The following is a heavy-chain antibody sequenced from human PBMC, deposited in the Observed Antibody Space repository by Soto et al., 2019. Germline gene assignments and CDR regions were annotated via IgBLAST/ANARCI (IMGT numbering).Heavy chain of an antibody. J-gene: IGHJ6*02. V-gene: IGHV1-69*08. CDR1: GGTFSSYT. CDR3: AREDDILTGYSPDGGGMDV. D-gene: IGHD3-9*01. Sequence: QVQLVQSGAEVKKLGSSVKVSCKASGGTFSSYTISWVRQSPGQGLEWMGRIIPILGIANYAQKFQGRVTITADKSTSTAYMELSSLRSEDTAVYYCAREDDILTGYSPDGGGMDVWGQGTTVTVSS. CDR2: IIPILGIA.